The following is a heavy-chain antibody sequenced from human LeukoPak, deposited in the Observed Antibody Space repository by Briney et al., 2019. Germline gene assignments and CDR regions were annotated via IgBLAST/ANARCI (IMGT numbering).Heavy chain of an antibody. J-gene: IGHJ5*02. Sequence: SETLSLTCAVYGGSFSGYYWSWIRQPPGKGLEWIGEINHSGSTNYNPSLKSRVTISVDTSKNQFSLKLSSVTAADTAVYYCARLGGYLNWFDPWGQGTLVTVSS. CDR3: ARLGGYLNWFDP. CDR2: INHSGST. V-gene: IGHV4-34*01. CDR1: GGSFSGYY. D-gene: IGHD3-22*01.